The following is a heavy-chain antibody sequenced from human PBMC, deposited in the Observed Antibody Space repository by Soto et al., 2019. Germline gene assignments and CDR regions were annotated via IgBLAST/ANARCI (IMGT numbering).Heavy chain of an antibody. J-gene: IGHJ4*02. CDR1: GYTFTSYA. CDR2: INAGNGNT. Sequence: QVQLVQSGAEEKKPGASVKVSCKASGYTFTSYAMHWVRQAPGQRLEWMGWINAGNGNTKYSQKFQGRVTITRDTSASTAYMELSSLRSEDTAVYYCARGQGTAMANFDYWGQGTLVTVSS. V-gene: IGHV1-3*05. D-gene: IGHD5-18*01. CDR3: ARGQGTAMANFDY.